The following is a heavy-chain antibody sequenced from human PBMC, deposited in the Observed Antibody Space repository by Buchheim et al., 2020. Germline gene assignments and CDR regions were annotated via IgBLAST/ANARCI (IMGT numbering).Heavy chain of an antibody. CDR1: GFTFSSYG. J-gene: IGHJ4*02. Sequence: QVQLVESGGGVVQPGRSLRLSCAASGFTFSSYGMHWVRQAPGKGLEWVAVISYDGSNKYYADSVKGRFTISRDNSKTKMYLQMNSLRAEDTAVYYCAKPYYYDSSGYYLFDYWGQGTL. CDR2: ISYDGSNK. V-gene: IGHV3-30*18. CDR3: AKPYYYDSSGYYLFDY. D-gene: IGHD3-22*01.